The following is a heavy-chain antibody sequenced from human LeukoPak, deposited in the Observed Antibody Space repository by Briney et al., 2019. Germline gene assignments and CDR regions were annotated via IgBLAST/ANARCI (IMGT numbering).Heavy chain of an antibody. CDR3: ARGVWDYYGSGSYSIRIYFDY. CDR1: GGSISSGDYY. Sequence: SQTLSLTCTVSGGSISSGDYYWSWIRQPPGKVLEWIGYIYYSGSTYYNPSLKSRVTISVDTSKNQFSLKLSSVTAADTAVYYCARGVWDYYGSGSYSIRIYFDYWGQGTLVTVSS. D-gene: IGHD3-10*01. J-gene: IGHJ4*02. V-gene: IGHV4-30-4*01. CDR2: IYYSGST.